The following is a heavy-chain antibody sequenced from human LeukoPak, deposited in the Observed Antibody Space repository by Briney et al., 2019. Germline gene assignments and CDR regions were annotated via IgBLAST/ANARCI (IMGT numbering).Heavy chain of an antibody. V-gene: IGHV3-48*01. Sequence: GGSLRLYSAASGFTFSSYSMNWLRQAPRKGLEGVSYISSSGSTIYYADSVKGRFTISRDKATNSVYLQMNSLRAEDTAVYYCAREVVTQAIYSGYDAFEIWGQGTMVTVSS. D-gene: IGHD5-12*01. J-gene: IGHJ3*02. CDR2: ISSSGSTI. CDR1: GFTFSSYS. CDR3: AREVVTQAIYSGYDAFEI.